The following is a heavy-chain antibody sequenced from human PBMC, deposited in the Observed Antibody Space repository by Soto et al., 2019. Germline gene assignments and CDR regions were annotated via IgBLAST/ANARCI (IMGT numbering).Heavy chain of an antibody. V-gene: IGHV1-69*01. CDR3: ASSDPVDTSVTGGPFDY. J-gene: IGHJ4*02. CDR1: GGTFSSYA. Sequence: QVQLVQSGAEVKKPGSSVKVSCKASGGTFSSYAISWVRQAPGQGLEWMGGIIPIFGTANYAQKFQGRVTITADESTSTAYMELSSLRSEDTGVYYCASSDPVDTSVTGGPFDYWGQGTLVTVSS. CDR2: IIPIFGTA. D-gene: IGHD5-18*01.